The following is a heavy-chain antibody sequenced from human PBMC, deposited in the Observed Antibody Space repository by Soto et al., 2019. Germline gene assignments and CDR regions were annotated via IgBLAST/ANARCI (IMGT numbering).Heavy chain of an antibody. D-gene: IGHD4-17*01. CDR1: GFSFIDVK. J-gene: IGHJ3*02. CDR2: IQTKTGGGTA. Sequence: EVQLVACGGVLVKPGESLGLSCAGSGFSFIDVKMTWVRQLPGKGLEWVGRIQTKTGGGTADYPAAVRGRFTISRDDSKNTLYLQLNSLKTEDTAVYYCATDYGWAFQIWGQGTTVTVSS. CDR3: ATDYGWAFQI. V-gene: IGHV3-15*01.